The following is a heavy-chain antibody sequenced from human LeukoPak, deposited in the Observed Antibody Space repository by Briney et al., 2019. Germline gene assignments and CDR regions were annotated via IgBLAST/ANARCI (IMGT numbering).Heavy chain of an antibody. Sequence: PGGSLRLSCAASGFTFSSYAMSWVRQAPGKGLEWVSAISGSGGSTYYADSVKGRFTISRDNSKNTLYLQMNSLRAEDTAVYYCASHSSDYDFWAKYYFDYWGQGTLVTVSS. V-gene: IGHV3-23*01. CDR1: GFTFSSYA. D-gene: IGHD3-3*01. CDR3: ASHSSDYDFWAKYYFDY. CDR2: ISGSGGST. J-gene: IGHJ4*02.